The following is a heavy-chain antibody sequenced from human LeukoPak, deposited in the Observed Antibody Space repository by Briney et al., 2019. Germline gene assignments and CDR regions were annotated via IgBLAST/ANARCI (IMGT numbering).Heavy chain of an antibody. V-gene: IGHV3-66*01. CDR1: GFTVSSNY. J-gene: IGHJ4*02. Sequence: GGSLRLSCAASGFTVSSNYMSWVRQAPGKGLEWVSVIYSGGSTYYADSVKGRFTISRDNSKNTLYLQMNSLRAEDTAVYYCARGGPWVWFGEFNSGFDYWGQGTLVTVSS. D-gene: IGHD3-10*01. CDR2: IYSGGST. CDR3: ARGGPWVWFGEFNSGFDY.